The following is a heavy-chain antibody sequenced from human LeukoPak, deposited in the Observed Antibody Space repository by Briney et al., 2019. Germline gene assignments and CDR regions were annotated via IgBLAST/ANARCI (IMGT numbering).Heavy chain of an antibody. CDR3: ARVTCSSTSCYIVLGWFDP. Sequence: ASVKVSCKASGYTFTSCGISWVRQAPGQGLEWMGWISAYNGNTNYAQKLQGRVTMTTDTSTSTAYMELRSLRSDDTAVYYCARVTCSSTSCYIVLGWFDPWGQGTLVTVSS. V-gene: IGHV1-18*01. CDR1: GYTFTSCG. D-gene: IGHD2-2*02. CDR2: ISAYNGNT. J-gene: IGHJ5*02.